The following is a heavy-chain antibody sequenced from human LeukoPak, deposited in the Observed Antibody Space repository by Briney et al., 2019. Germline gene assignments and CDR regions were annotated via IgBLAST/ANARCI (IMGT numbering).Heavy chain of an antibody. CDR2: ISSSSSYI. V-gene: IGHV3-21*01. D-gene: IGHD3-10*01. CDR3: ARDGGIYYGSGSFPYYFDS. Sequence: PGGSLRLSCAASGFTFSSYSMNWVRRAPGKGLEWVSSISSSSSYIYYADSVKGRFTISRDNAKNSLFLQVNSLRAEDTAVYYCARDGGIYYGSGSFPYYFDSWGQGTLVTVSS. J-gene: IGHJ4*02. CDR1: GFTFSSYS.